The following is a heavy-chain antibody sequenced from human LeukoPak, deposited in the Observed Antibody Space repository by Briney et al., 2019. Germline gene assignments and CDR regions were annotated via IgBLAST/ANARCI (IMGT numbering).Heavy chain of an antibody. CDR2: ISESGTST. V-gene: IGHV3-23*01. CDR1: GFTFSNYA. J-gene: IGHJ4*02. CDR3: AKDAAHSRGYYYLDY. Sequence: GGSLRLSCAASGFTFSNYAMSWVRQAPGKGLEWISAISESGTSTHYADSVKGRFTISRDNSKNTLYLQMNSLRAEDTAVYYCAKDAAHSRGYYYLDYWGQGTLVTVSS. D-gene: IGHD3-22*01.